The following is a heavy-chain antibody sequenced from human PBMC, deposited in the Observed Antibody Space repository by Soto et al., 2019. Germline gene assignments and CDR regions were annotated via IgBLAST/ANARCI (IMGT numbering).Heavy chain of an antibody. V-gene: IGHV3-30*18. CDR1: GFIFSSYG. D-gene: IGHD2-15*01. CDR2: ISYEGSHT. Sequence: QVQLVESGGGVVQPGRSLRLSCAASGFIFSSYGMHWARQAPGKGLEWVAVISYEGSHTYYADSVKGRFTITRDNSKNTLYLQMNSLRPEDTAVYYCAKEVHCGGGSCSWSEGFDYWGQGTLITVSS. CDR3: AKEVHCGGGSCSWSEGFDY. J-gene: IGHJ4*02.